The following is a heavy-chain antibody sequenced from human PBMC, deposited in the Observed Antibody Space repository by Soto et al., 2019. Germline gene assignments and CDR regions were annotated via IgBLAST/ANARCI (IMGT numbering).Heavy chain of an antibody. Sequence: VKVSCKASGGTFSSYAISWVRQAPGQGLEWMGGIIPIFGTANYAQKFQGRVTITADESTSTAYMELSSLRSEDTAVYYCARGVVVVAARYYYYGMDVWGQGTTVTVSS. V-gene: IGHV1-69*13. CDR2: IIPIFGTA. CDR3: ARGVVVVAARYYYYGMDV. J-gene: IGHJ6*02. D-gene: IGHD2-15*01. CDR1: GGTFSSYA.